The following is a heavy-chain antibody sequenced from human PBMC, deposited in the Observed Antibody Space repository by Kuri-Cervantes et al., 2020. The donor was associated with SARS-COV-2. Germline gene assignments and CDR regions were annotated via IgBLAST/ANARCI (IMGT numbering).Heavy chain of an antibody. CDR1: GFSFSNYA. J-gene: IGHJ4*02. V-gene: IGHV3-23*03. Sequence: GESLKISCAASGFSFSNYAMSWVRQAPGRGLEWVAVVYSSDARTYYADSAKGRFSIPRDNSKNTVYLQMNSLRAEDTAVYYCAKDQDYYDSSGQFDYWGQGTLVTVSS. CDR2: VYSSDART. CDR3: AKDQDYYDSSGQFDY. D-gene: IGHD3-22*01.